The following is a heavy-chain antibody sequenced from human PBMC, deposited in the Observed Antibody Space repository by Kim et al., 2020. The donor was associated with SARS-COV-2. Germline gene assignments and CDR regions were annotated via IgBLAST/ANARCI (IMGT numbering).Heavy chain of an antibody. CDR2: ISWNSGSI. Sequence: GGSLRLSCAASGFTFDDYAMHWVRQAPGKGLEWVSGISWNSGSIGYADSVKGRFTISRDNAKNSLYLQMNSLRAEDTALYYCAKENRLGGFDYWGQGTLVTVSS. V-gene: IGHV3-9*01. CDR1: GFTFDDYA. CDR3: AKENRLGGFDY. D-gene: IGHD7-27*01. J-gene: IGHJ4*02.